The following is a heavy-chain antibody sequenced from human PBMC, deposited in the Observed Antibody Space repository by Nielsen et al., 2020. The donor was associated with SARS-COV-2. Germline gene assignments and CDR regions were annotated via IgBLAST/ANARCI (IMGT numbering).Heavy chain of an antibody. CDR3: AKERDGYNFLVYYYYGMDV. D-gene: IGHD5-24*01. Sequence: GESLKISCAASGFTFSSYSMNWVRQAPGKGLEWVAVISYDGSNKYYADSVKGRFTISRDNSKNTLYLQMNSLRAEDTAVYYCAKERDGYNFLVYYYYGMDVWGQGTTVTVSS. CDR1: GFTFSSYS. J-gene: IGHJ6*02. CDR2: ISYDGSNK. V-gene: IGHV3-30*18.